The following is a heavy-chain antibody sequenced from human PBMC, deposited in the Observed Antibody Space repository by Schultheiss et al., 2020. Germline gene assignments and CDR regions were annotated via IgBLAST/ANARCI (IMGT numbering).Heavy chain of an antibody. V-gene: IGHV3-15*01. CDR1: GFTFSSYA. CDR2: IKSKTDGGTT. J-gene: IGHJ4*02. Sequence: GESLKISCAASGFTFSSYAMSWVRQAPGKGLEWVGRIKSKTDGGTTDYAAPVKGRFTISRDDSKNTLYLQMNSLKTEDTAVYYCTTEVFYDSSGYTYWGQGTLVTVSS. CDR3: TTEVFYDSSGYTY. D-gene: IGHD3-22*01.